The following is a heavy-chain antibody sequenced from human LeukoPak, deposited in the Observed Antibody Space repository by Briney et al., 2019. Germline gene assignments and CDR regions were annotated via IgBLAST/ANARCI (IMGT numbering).Heavy chain of an antibody. V-gene: IGHV3-23*01. CDR1: GFTFSSYA. Sequence: GGSLRLSCAASGFTFSSYAMSWVRQAPGKGLEWVSAPSGSGGSTYYADSVKGRFTISRDNSKNTLYLQLNSLRAEETAVYYCAKGGVYCSSTSCYPFDYWGQGALVTVSS. CDR2: PSGSGGST. D-gene: IGHD2-2*01. J-gene: IGHJ4*02. CDR3: AKGGVYCSSTSCYPFDY.